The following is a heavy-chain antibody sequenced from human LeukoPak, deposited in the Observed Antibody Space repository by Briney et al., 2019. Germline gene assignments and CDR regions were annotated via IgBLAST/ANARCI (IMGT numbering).Heavy chain of an antibody. D-gene: IGHD2/OR15-2a*01. CDR3: ARVLLTENYYYYYMDV. V-gene: IGHV1-18*01. CDR2: ISAYNGNT. J-gene: IGHJ6*03. CDR1: GYTFTSYG. Sequence: ASVKVSCKASGYTFTSYGISWVRQAPGQGLEWMGWISAYNGNTNYAQKLQGRVTMTTDTSTSTAYMELRSLRSDDTAVYYCARVLLTENYYYYYMDVWGKGTTVTVSS.